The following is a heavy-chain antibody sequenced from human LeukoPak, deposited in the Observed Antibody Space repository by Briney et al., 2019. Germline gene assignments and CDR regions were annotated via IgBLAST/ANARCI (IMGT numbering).Heavy chain of an antibody. D-gene: IGHD1-1*01. CDR2: INPNSVGT. J-gene: IGHJ4*02. CDR1: GYTFTGYY. CDR3: ARLEVKLPIITGFDY. V-gene: IGHV1-2*02. Sequence: WASVKVSCKASGYTFTGYYMHWVRQAPGQGLEWMGWINPNSVGTNYAQKFQGRVTMTRDTSISTAYMELSRLRSDDTAVYYCARLEVKLPIITGFDYWGQGTLVTVSS.